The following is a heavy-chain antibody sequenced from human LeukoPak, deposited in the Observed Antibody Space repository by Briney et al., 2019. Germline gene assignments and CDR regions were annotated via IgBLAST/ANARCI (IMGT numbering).Heavy chain of an antibody. CDR2: IYYSGTT. CDR3: ARRKGFGEGYFDS. V-gene: IGHV4-59*08. J-gene: IGHJ4*02. Sequence: SETPSLTCTVSGGSISSYYWNWIRQPPGKGLEWIGYIYYSGTTNYNPSLKSRVSMSVDTSKNQFSLKLSSVTAADTAVYYCARRKGFGEGYFDSWGQGTLVTVSS. CDR1: GGSISSYY. D-gene: IGHD3-10*01.